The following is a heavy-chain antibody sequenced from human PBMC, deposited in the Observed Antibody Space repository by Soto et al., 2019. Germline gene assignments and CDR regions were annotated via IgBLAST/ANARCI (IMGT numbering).Heavy chain of an antibody. CDR1: GGSISSGGYY. CDR2: IYYSGST. CDR3: ARTKGPYYYDSSGYPDAFDI. J-gene: IGHJ3*02. D-gene: IGHD3-22*01. V-gene: IGHV4-31*03. Sequence: SETLSLTCTVSGGSISSGGYYWSWIRQHPGKGLEWIGYIYYSGSTHYNPSLKSRVTISVDTSKNQFSLKLSSVTAADTAVYYFARTKGPYYYDSSGYPDAFDIWGQGTMVTVSS.